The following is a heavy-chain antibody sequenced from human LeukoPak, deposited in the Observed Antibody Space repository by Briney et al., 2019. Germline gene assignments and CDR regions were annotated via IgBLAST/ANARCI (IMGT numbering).Heavy chain of an antibody. CDR1: GDSIRSSY. V-gene: IGHV4-59*01. J-gene: IGHJ3*02. CDR2: IFYSGRN. Sequence: SETLSLTCTVSGDSIRSSYWSWIRQPPGKGLEWIGYIFYSGRNDYDPSLKSRLTISLDTSKNQFSLRLSSVTAADTAVYYCERVTVTANAFDIWGQGTMVTVSS. CDR3: ERVTVTANAFDI. D-gene: IGHD4-17*01.